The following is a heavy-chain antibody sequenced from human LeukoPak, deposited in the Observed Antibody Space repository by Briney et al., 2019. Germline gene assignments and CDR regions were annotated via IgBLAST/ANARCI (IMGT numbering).Heavy chain of an antibody. CDR1: GFNFDTFA. V-gene: IGHV3-23*01. J-gene: IGHJ5*02. CDR3: AGSGILEWGGFDP. Sequence: GGSLRLSCEASGFNFDTFAMSWVRRPPGKGLEWVSSISGTTDVAYYADSVKGRFTISRDNSKNTLYLQMNRLRVEDTAIYYCAGSGILEWGGFDPWGQGSLVTVSS. D-gene: IGHD3-3*01. CDR2: ISGTTDVA.